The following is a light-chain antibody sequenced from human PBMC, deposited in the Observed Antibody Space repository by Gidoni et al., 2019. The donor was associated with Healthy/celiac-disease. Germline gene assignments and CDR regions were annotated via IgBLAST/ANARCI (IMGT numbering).Light chain of an antibody. J-gene: IGLJ7*01. CDR2: RNN. V-gene: IGLV1-47*01. Sequence: QSVLTQPPSASGTPGPGVTIPCSGSSPNIGSNYVYWYQQPPGTAPELLIYRNNQRPSGVPDRFSGSKSGTTASLTISGLRSADEADYYCAAWDDSLGGAVFGGGTQLTVL. CDR3: AAWDDSLGGAV. CDR1: SPNIGSNY.